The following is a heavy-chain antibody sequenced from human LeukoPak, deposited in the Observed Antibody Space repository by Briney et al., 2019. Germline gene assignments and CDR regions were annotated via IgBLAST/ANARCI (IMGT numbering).Heavy chain of an antibody. CDR3: AKDRHPRYDSSGYYFPHYFDY. CDR1: GFTFSSYA. CDR2: INGSGGST. V-gene: IGHV3-23*01. D-gene: IGHD3-22*01. J-gene: IGHJ4*02. Sequence: PGGSLRLSCAASGFTFSSYAMSWVRQAPGKGLEWVSAINGSGGSTYYADSVKGRFTISRDNSKNTLYLQMNSLRAEDTAVYYCAKDRHPRYDSSGYYFPHYFDYWGQGTLVTVSS.